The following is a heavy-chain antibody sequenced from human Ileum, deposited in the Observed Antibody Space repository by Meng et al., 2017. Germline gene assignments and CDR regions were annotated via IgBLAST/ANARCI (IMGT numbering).Heavy chain of an antibody. CDR1: GFTFSNYA. V-gene: IGHV3-23*01. J-gene: IGHJ4*02. CDR3: VRPWQAFDSRTWYLIFDS. D-gene: IGHD6-13*01. CDR2: ISGSGGEI. Sequence: GGSLRLSCAGSGFTFSNYAMNWVRQAPGKGLEWVSSISGSGGEIHYADSVKGRFTISRDNSMNTLYLQMRGLTAEDTAVYYCVRPWQAFDSRTWYLIFDSWGQGTLVTVSS.